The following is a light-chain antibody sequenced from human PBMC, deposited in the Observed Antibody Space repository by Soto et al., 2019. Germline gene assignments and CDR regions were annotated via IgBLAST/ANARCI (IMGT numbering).Light chain of an antibody. CDR1: QSISSW. V-gene: IGKV1-5*01. J-gene: IGKJ1*01. CDR3: QQYNSYSEA. Sequence: DIQMTQSPSTLSASVGDRVTIPCRSSQSISSWLAWYQQKPGKAPKLLIYDASSLESGVPSRFSGSRSGTEFTLTISSLQPDDVPTYYCQQYNSYSEALGQGTKVDIK. CDR2: DAS.